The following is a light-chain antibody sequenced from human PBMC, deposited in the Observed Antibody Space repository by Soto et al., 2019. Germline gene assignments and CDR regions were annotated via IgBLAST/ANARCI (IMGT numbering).Light chain of an antibody. CDR2: GAS. CDR1: QSVNSN. V-gene: IGKV3-15*01. CDR3: QQYASWPLT. Sequence: ETVMTQSPATLSVSPGERATLSCRASQSVNSNLAWYQHESGQPPRLLVFGASTRATGVPARFSGSGSGTEFTLTISGLQSEDFAVYFCQQYASWPLTFGGGTKVEI. J-gene: IGKJ4*01.